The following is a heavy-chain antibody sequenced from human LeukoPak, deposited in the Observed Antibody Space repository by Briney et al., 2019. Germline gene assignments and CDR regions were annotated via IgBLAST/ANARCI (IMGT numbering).Heavy chain of an antibody. CDR2: LWYDGSIK. CDR1: GFTFSNYG. V-gene: IGHV3-33*02. Sequence: GGSLNLPCAAAGFTFSNYGMPWVRPAPGKGLGWLAILWYDGSIKYYADSAKGRFTISRDNSKNTVFLQMNSLRAEDTAVYYCARGRDGYNYYYYYYMDVWGKGTTVTVSS. J-gene: IGHJ6*03. D-gene: IGHD5-24*01. CDR3: ARGRDGYNYYYYYYMDV.